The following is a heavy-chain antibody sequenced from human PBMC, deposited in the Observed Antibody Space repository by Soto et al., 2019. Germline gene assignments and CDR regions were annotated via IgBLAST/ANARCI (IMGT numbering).Heavy chain of an antibody. V-gene: IGHV3-66*01. Sequence: GSLRLSCAASGFTVSSNYMSWVRQAPGKGLEWVSVIYSGGSTYYADSVKGRFTISRDNSKNTLYLQMNSLRAEDTAVYYCAREFRSGYSGYESYYGMDVWGQGTTVTVSS. D-gene: IGHD5-12*01. CDR2: IYSGGST. J-gene: IGHJ6*02. CDR3: AREFRSGYSGYESYYGMDV. CDR1: GFTVSSNY.